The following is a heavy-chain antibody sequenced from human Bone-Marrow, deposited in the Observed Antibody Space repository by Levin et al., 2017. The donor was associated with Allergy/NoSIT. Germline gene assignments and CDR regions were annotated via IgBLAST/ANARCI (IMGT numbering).Heavy chain of an antibody. CDR3: ARELTRRISVAAIGAFGL. CDR1: GSTFSAYW. CDR2: IKQDGSEK. D-gene: IGHD2-21*02. J-gene: IGHJ3*01. V-gene: IGHV3-7*04. Sequence: PGGSLRLSCVASGSTFSAYWMSWVRQAPRKGLEWVANIKQDGSEKYYVDSVEGRFTISRDNAKNPVSLQLNSLSAEDTGIYYCARELTRRISVAAIGAFGLWGQGTMVTVSP.